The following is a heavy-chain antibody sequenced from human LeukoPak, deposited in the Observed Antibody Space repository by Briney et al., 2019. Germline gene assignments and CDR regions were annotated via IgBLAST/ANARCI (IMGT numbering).Heavy chain of an antibody. J-gene: IGHJ4*02. CDR2: INYSGAT. Sequence: SETLSLTCTVSGGSISGSTYHWGWIRQPPGKGLEWIGSINYSGATYYNPSLESRVTISVDTSKNQFSLKLSSVTAADTAGYYCARLARIAAAGRSVDYWGQGTLVTVSS. CDR1: GGSISGSTYH. CDR3: ARLARIAAAGRSVDY. V-gene: IGHV4-39*01. D-gene: IGHD6-13*01.